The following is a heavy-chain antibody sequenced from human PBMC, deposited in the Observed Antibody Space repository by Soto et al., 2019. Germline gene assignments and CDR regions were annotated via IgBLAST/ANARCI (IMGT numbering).Heavy chain of an antibody. D-gene: IGHD3-3*01. Sequence: EVQLDESGGGWVQPGGSLRLSCVVSGFTYSRYEMNWVRQAPGERLQWISYINGNGATTYLGASVKGRLTISRDNANNTLYLQMQGLSANASALYYCVGDFKRFLEWPTNGYHYFGMDAWGRGTTVTVS. V-gene: IGHV3-48*03. CDR2: INGNGATT. J-gene: IGHJ6*02. CDR3: VGDFKRFLEWPTNGYHYFGMDA. CDR1: GFTYSRYE.